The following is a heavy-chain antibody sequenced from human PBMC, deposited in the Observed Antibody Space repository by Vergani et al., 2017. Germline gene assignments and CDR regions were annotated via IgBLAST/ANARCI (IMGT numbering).Heavy chain of an antibody. D-gene: IGHD1-14*01. Sequence: QVQLVESGGGVVQPGRSLRLSCAASGFTFNHYGMHWVRQAPGKGLEWLAVIWYDGNNKQYADSVKGRFTISRDNSKSTMYLQMNSLRDEDTGVYYCARDLRLLYNRFDPWGQGTLVTVSS. CDR2: IWYDGNNK. CDR1: GFTFNHYG. CDR3: ARDLRLLYNRFDP. J-gene: IGHJ5*02. V-gene: IGHV3-33*01.